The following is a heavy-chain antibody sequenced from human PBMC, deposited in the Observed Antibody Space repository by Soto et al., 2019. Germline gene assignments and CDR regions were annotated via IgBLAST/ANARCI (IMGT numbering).Heavy chain of an antibody. CDR1: GGTFSSYA. J-gene: IGHJ6*02. CDR3: ARSLYSSSSSSHYYGMDV. D-gene: IGHD6-6*01. V-gene: IGHV1-69*13. Sequence: SVKVSCKASGGTFSSYAISWVRQAPGQGLEWMGGIIPIFGTANYAQKFQGRVTITADESTSTAYMELSSLRSEDTAVYYCARSLYSSSSSSHYYGMDVWGQGTTVTVSS. CDR2: IIPIFGTA.